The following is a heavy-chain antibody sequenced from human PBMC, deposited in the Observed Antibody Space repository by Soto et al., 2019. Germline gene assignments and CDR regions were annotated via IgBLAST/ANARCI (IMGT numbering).Heavy chain of an antibody. D-gene: IGHD3-3*02. CDR2: ISGSGGAT. CDR1: GFTFSSYS. J-gene: IGHJ3*02. Sequence: PGGSLRLSCAASGFTFSSYSMNWVRQAPGKGLEWVSAISGSGGATYHADSVKGRFTFSRDNSKNMMYLQMNSLRAEDTAVYYCSKDRALSPTRAFDIWGQGTMVTVS. V-gene: IGHV3-23*01. CDR3: SKDRALSPTRAFDI.